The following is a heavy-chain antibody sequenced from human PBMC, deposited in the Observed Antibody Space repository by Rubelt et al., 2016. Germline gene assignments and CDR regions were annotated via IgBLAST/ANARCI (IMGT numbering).Heavy chain of an antibody. CDR1: GGTFSSYA. CDR3: ARVGGLTVDY. CDR2: IIPIFGPA. Sequence: QVQLVQSGAEVKKPGSSVKVSCKASGGTFSSYAISWVRQAPGQGLEWMGGIIPIFGPATSARRFQGSVTITADKSPSTAYLGLSSRRSEDTAVYYCARVGGLTVDYWGQGTLVTVSS. J-gene: IGHJ4*02. V-gene: IGHV1-69*06.